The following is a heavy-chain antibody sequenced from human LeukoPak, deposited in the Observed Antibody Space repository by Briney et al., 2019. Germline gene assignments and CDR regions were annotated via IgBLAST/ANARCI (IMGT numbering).Heavy chain of an antibody. CDR2: ISGSGDTI. Sequence: GGSLRLSCAASGFTLSSYSMDWVRQAPGRGLEWVSYISGSGDTIYYADSVRGRFTISRDNAQNSLYLQMNSLRAEDTAVYYCARGRTMVRGVSPYFDYWGQGTLVTVSS. CDR3: ARGRTMVRGVSPYFDY. CDR1: GFTLSSYS. D-gene: IGHD3-10*01. V-gene: IGHV3-48*01. J-gene: IGHJ4*02.